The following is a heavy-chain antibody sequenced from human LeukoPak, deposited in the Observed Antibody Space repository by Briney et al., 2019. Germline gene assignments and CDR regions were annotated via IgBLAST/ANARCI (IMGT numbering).Heavy chain of an antibody. J-gene: IGHJ4*02. CDR2: IYYSEGA. Sequence: PSETLSLTCTVAGGSISNYYWSWMRQAPGKGLEWIGSIYYSEGANYNPSLQSRVTISLDTSKNKFFLKLTSVTAADTAVYSCARGVLDPLYYDMSAHYIDFWGQGTLVSVSS. V-gene: IGHV4-59*01. D-gene: IGHD3-22*01. CDR3: ARGVLDPLYYDMSAHYIDF. CDR1: GGSISNYY.